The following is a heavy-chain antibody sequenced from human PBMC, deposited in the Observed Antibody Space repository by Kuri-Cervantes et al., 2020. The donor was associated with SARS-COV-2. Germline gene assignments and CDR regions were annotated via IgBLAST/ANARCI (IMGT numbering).Heavy chain of an antibody. CDR1: GDSISSTY. Sequence: SETLSLTCDVSGDSISSTYWSWIRQPPGRGLEWIGFVHYSGTTSYSPSLKSRVTMSVDTSKNHFSLKLSSVTTADTAVYYCARGIAVAGAKYFDYWGQGTLVTVSS. CDR2: VHYSGTT. J-gene: IGHJ4*02. V-gene: IGHV4-59*01. D-gene: IGHD6-19*01. CDR3: ARGIAVAGAKYFDY.